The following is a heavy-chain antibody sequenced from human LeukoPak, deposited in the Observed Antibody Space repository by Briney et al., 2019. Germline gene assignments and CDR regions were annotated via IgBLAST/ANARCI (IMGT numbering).Heavy chain of an antibody. D-gene: IGHD3-10*01. Sequence: GRSLRLPCAASGFTFSSYGMHWVRQAPGKGLEWVAVIWYDGSNKYYADSVKGRFTISRDNSKNTLYLQMNSLRAEDTAVYYCARGESITVVRGDTGMDVWGQGTTVTVSS. CDR3: ARGESITVVRGDTGMDV. CDR2: IWYDGSNK. V-gene: IGHV3-33*01. CDR1: GFTFSSYG. J-gene: IGHJ6*02.